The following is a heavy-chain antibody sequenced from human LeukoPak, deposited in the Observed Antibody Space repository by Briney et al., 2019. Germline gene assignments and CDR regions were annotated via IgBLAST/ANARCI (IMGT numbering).Heavy chain of an antibody. J-gene: IGHJ4*02. CDR1: GGSFSGYY. CDR2: INHSGST. V-gene: IGHV4-34*01. D-gene: IGHD6-19*01. Sequence: SETLSLTCAVYGGSFSGYYWSWIRQPPGKGLEWIGEINHSGSTNYNPSLKSRVTISVDTSKNQFSLKLSSVTAADAAVYYCARDGSGGYYYFDYWGQGTLVTVSS. CDR3: ARDGSGGYYYFDY.